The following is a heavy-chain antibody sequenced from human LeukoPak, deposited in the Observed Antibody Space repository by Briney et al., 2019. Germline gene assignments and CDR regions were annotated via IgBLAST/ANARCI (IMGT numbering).Heavy chain of an antibody. V-gene: IGHV1-2*02. D-gene: IGHD6-6*01. CDR3: ARSSIAARPGYYFDY. CDR2: INPNSGGT. J-gene: IGHJ4*02. CDR1: GYTFTGYY. Sequence: ASVKVSCKASGYTFTGYYMHWVRQAPGQGLEWMGWINPNSGGTNYAQKFQGRVTMTRDTSISTAYMELSRLRSDDTAVYYCARSSIAARPGYYFDYWGQGTLVTVSS.